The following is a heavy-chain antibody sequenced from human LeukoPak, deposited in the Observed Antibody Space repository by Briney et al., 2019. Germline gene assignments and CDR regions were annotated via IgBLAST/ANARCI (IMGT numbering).Heavy chain of an antibody. CDR2: IYHSGST. Sequence: TLSLTCAVSGGSISSGGYSWSWIRQPPGKGLEWIGYIYHSGSTYYNPSLKSRVTISVDTSKNQFSLKLSSVTAADTAVYYCARHAFGRRYNWFDPWGQGTLVTVSS. V-gene: IGHV4-30-2*01. D-gene: IGHD3-16*01. CDR1: GGSISSGGYS. J-gene: IGHJ5*02. CDR3: ARHAFGRRYNWFDP.